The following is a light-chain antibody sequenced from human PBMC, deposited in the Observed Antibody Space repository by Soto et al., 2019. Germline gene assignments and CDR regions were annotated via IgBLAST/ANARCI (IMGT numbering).Light chain of an antibody. Sequence: EIVMTQSPASLSVSPGDRATLSCRASQSVDNDLAWYQQKPGQPPRLLIYDASTRATGIPARFSGSQSGTEFTLTISSLLSEDFAVYSCQQYNNWPLTFGAGTKVEIK. J-gene: IGKJ4*01. CDR3: QQYNNWPLT. CDR2: DAS. CDR1: QSVDND. V-gene: IGKV3D-15*01.